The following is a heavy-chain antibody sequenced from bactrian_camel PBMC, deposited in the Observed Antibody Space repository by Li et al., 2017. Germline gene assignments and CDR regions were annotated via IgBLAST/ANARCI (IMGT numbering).Heavy chain of an antibody. Sequence: VQLVESGGGSMQTGGSLRLSCQASGDAFSNYCMGWFRQAPGKERDGVAGISTDGSSEDYAGSVGGRFTISRDNTKNTLYLQMDNLQPEDTAMYYCAAGRLRFCGLARYLYNYLGQGTQVTVS. CDR3: AAGRLRFCGLARYLYNY. CDR2: ISTDGSSE. CDR1: GDAFSNYC. V-gene: IGHV3S6*01. D-gene: IGHD5*01. J-gene: IGHJ4*01.